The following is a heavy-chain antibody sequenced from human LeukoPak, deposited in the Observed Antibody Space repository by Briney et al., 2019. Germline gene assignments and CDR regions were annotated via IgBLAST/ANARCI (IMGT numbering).Heavy chain of an antibody. CDR3: ARADYFNIMTGYYFGY. D-gene: IGHD3-9*01. V-gene: IGHV3-48*04. CDR1: GFIFSSYS. Sequence: PGGSLRLSCAASGFIFSSYSMNWVRQAPGKGLEWVSYISHSGTTMYYADSVKGRFTISKDNAKIALYLQMSSLRAEDTAVYYCARADYFNIMTGYYFGYWGQGALVTVSS. CDR2: ISHSGTTM. J-gene: IGHJ4*02.